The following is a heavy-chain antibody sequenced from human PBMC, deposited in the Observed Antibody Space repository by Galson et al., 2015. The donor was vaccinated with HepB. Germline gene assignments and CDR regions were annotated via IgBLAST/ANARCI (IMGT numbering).Heavy chain of an antibody. CDR3: AKGYGLFDS. J-gene: IGHJ5*01. CDR2: ISGNGDST. V-gene: IGHV3-23*01. D-gene: IGHD5-18*01. CDR1: GFGFDTHA. Sequence: SLRLSCAASGFGFDTHAMSWVRQAPGRGLEWTSGISGNGDSTFYADSVKGRFTVSRDNSNNMLYLQMNSLRAEDAGLYFCAKGYGLFDSWGQGILVTVSS.